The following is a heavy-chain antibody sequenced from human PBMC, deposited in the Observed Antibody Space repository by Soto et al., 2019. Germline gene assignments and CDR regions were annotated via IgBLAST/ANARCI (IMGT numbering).Heavy chain of an antibody. Sequence: VASVKVSCKVSGYTLTELSMHWVRQAPGKGLEWMGGFDPEDGETIYAQKFQGRVTMTEDTSTDTAYMELSSLRSEDTAVYYCATAQVVAATTTFDYWGQGTLVTVSS. V-gene: IGHV1-24*01. CDR3: ATAQVVAATTTFDY. CDR1: GYTLTELS. D-gene: IGHD2-15*01. J-gene: IGHJ4*02. CDR2: FDPEDGET.